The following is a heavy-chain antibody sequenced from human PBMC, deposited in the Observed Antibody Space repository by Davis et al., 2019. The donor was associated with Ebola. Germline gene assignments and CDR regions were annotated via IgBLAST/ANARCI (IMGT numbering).Heavy chain of an antibody. J-gene: IGHJ3*02. CDR2: ISSSSSTI. V-gene: IGHV3-48*02. CDR1: GFTFSSYS. CDR3: ARAHEVQGDLFAFDI. Sequence: GGSLRLSCAASGFTFSSYSMNWVRQAPGKGLEWVSYISSSSSTIYYADSVKGRFTISRDNAKNSLYLQMYSLRDEDTAVYYCARAHEVQGDLFAFDIWGQGTMVTVSS. D-gene: IGHD3-10*01.